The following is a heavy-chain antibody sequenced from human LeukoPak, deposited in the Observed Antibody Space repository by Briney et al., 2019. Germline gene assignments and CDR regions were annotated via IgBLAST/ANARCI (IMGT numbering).Heavy chain of an antibody. Sequence: LRLSCAASGFTFSTYGMHWVRQAPGKGLEWVAVIWYDGSIKYYADSVKGRFTISRDNSKNTLFLQMNSLGAEDTAVYYCARAVGPYDYWGQGTLVTVSS. D-gene: IGHD3-10*01. CDR3: ARAVGPYDY. CDR2: IWYDGSIK. V-gene: IGHV3-33*01. CDR1: GFTFSTYG. J-gene: IGHJ4*02.